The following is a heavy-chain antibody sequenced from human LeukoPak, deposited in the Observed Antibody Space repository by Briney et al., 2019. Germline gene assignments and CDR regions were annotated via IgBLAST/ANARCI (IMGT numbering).Heavy chain of an antibody. CDR1: GGSFSGYY. D-gene: IGHD2-2*01. Sequence: SETLSLTCAVYGGSFSGYYWSWIRQPPGKGLEWIGEINHSGSTNYNPSLKSRVTISVDTSKNQVSLKLISVTAADTAVYYCARQYCSSTSCVALDIWGQGTMVTVSS. V-gene: IGHV4-34*01. CDR3: ARQYCSSTSCVALDI. CDR2: INHSGST. J-gene: IGHJ3*02.